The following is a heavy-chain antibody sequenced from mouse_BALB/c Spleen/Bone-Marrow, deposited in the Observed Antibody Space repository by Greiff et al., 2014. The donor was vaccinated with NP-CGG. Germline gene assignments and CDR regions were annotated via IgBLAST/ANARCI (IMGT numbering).Heavy chain of an antibody. J-gene: IGHJ4*01. Sequence: EVQLQQSGSDLVKPSQSLSLTCTVSGYSITSYYSWHWIRQFPGNKLEWMGYIHYSGTTVYNPSLKSRISITRDTSNNQFFLQLNSVTTEDTATYCCARFSGAPYTMDYWGQGTSVTVSS. CDR3: ARFSGAPYTMDY. D-gene: IGHD6-2*01. CDR2: IHYSGTT. V-gene: IGHV3-1*02. CDR1: GYSITSYYS.